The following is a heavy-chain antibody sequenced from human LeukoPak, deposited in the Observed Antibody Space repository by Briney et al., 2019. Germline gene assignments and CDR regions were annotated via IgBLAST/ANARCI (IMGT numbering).Heavy chain of an antibody. D-gene: IGHD6-19*01. CDR3: AKGQYYFDY. CDR2: ISYDGSNK. CDR1: GFTFSSYS. V-gene: IGHV3-30*18. J-gene: IGHJ4*02. Sequence: GGSLRLSCAASGFTFSSYSMNWVRQAPGKGLEWVAVISYDGSNKYYADSVKGRFTISRDNSKNTLYLQMNSLRAEDTAVYYCAKGQYYFDYWGQGTLVTVSS.